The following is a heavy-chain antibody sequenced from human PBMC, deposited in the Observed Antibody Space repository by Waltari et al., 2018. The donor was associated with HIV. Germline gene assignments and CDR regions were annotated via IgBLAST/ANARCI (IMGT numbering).Heavy chain of an antibody. CDR1: GYSFTSYW. CDR3: ARSPHYYDSSGYYYRAFDI. CDR2: IYPGDSDT. J-gene: IGHJ3*02. D-gene: IGHD3-22*01. V-gene: IGHV5-51*01. Sequence: EVQLVQSGAEVKKPGESLKISCKGSGYSFTSYWIGWVRQMPGKGLEWMGIIYPGDSDTRYSPSFQGQVTISADKSISTAYLQWSSLKASDTAMYYCARSPHYYDSSGYYYRAFDIWGQGTMVTVSS.